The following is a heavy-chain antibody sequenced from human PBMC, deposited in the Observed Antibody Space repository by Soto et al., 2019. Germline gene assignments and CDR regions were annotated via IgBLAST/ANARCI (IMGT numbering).Heavy chain of an antibody. D-gene: IGHD6-13*01. CDR1: GYTFTNYA. CDR2: ISAYNGNT. V-gene: IGHV1-18*01. J-gene: IGHJ4*02. Sequence: QVQLVQSGAEVKKPGASVKVSCKASGYTFTNYAFSWVRQAPGQGLEWMGWISAYNGNTNYPQKLQGRVTMTTDTSTSTAYMELRSLRSDDTAVYYCARALAAAGAFDCWGQGTLVTVSS. CDR3: ARALAAAGAFDC.